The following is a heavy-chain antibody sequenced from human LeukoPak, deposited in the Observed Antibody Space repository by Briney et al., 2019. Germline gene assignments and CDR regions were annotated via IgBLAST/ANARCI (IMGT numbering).Heavy chain of an antibody. V-gene: IGHV4-34*01. CDR3: ARVRGRAPYYYYGMDV. Sequence: PSETLSLTCAVYGGSFSGYYWSWIRQPPGKGLEWIGEINHSGSTNYNPSLKSRVTISVDTSKNQFSLKLSSVTAADTAVYYCARVRGRAPYYYYGMDVWGQGTTVTVSS. CDR1: GGSFSGYY. D-gene: IGHD3-10*01. J-gene: IGHJ6*02. CDR2: INHSGST.